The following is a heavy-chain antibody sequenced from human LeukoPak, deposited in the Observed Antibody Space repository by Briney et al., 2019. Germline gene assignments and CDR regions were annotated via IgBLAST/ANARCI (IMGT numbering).Heavy chain of an antibody. D-gene: IGHD1-7*01. J-gene: IGHJ4*02. CDR1: GFTFSNYA. Sequence: PGGSLRLSCAASGFTFSNYATNWVRQAPGKGLEWVSGISSGGGITDYADSVKGRFTISRDNSKNTLYLQMNSLRAEDTAVCYCAKNPGYNWNYGYSDYWGQGTLVTVSS. V-gene: IGHV3-23*01. CDR3: AKNPGYNWNYGYSDY. CDR2: ISSGGGIT.